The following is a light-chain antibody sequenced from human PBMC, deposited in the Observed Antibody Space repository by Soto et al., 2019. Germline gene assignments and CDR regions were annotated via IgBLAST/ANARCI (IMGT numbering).Light chain of an antibody. CDR2: DVS. CDR3: SSYTSTSTLYV. V-gene: IGLV2-14*03. J-gene: IGLJ1*01. CDR1: SSDIGGYNY. Sequence: QSVLTQPASVSGSPGQSITISCTGTSSDIGGYNYVSWYQQLPGKVPKLIIYDVSNRPSGVSDRFSGSKSGNAASLTISGLQAEEADYYCSSYTSTSTLYVFGTGTKLTVL.